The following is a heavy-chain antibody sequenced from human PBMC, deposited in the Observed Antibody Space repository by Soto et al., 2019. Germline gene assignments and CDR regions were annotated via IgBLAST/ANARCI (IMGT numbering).Heavy chain of an antibody. D-gene: IGHD5-18*01. V-gene: IGHV1-2*04. CDR1: GYTFTGYY. Sequence: ASVKVSCKTSGYTFTGYYVHWVRQAPGQGLEWMGWINPNRGGTNYAQNFQGWVSMTRDTSITTAYMELSRLTSDDTAVYYCARDAIYNSYGTYFDYWGQGTLVTVSS. CDR2: INPNRGGT. CDR3: ARDAIYNSYGTYFDY. J-gene: IGHJ4*02.